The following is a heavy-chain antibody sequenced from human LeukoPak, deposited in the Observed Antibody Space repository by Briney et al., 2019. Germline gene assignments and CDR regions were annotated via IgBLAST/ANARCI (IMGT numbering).Heavy chain of an antibody. CDR1: GYTFSAYT. CDR2: ITVYNNKT. D-gene: IGHD5-12*01. V-gene: IGHV1-18*01. J-gene: IGHJ4*02. CDR3: ATGYSGPTSVDY. Sequence: ASVKVSCKASGYTFSAYTVSWVRQAPGQGLEWMALITVYNNKTDYAQNFEGRVTMTTDTSTSTAYMELRSLTSDDTAVYYCATGYSGPTSVDYWGQGTLVTVSS.